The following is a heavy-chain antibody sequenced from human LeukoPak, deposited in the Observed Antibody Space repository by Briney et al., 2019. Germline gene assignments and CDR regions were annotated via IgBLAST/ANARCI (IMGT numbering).Heavy chain of an antibody. J-gene: IGHJ6*02. CDR2: ISRGAGTT. CDR3: AKRGDYYYYGMDV. Sequence: GGSLRLSCAASGFTFSGYAMDWVRQAPGKGLEWISSISRGAGTTYYAASVKGRFAISGDHSKNTVYLQTTSLRAEDTAVYYCAKRGDYYYYGMDVWGHGTTVTVSS. CDR1: GFTFSGYA. V-gene: IGHV3-23*01.